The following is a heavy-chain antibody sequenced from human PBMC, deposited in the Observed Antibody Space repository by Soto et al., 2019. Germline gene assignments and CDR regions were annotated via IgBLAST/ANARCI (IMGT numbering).Heavy chain of an antibody. J-gene: IGHJ4*02. D-gene: IGHD3-3*01. CDR2: IYNGGST. CDR3: ARAPVGLDTISYLDY. V-gene: IGHV4-30-4*01. Sequence: PSETLSLTCTVSGDSVSSVGFHWAWLRRPPGKGLEWIGYIYNGGSTYYRPSLESRMPMSLDATRNHYSLRLTSVTATDTAVYFCARAPVGLDTISYLDYCGQGKLVTVS. CDR1: GDSVSSVGFH.